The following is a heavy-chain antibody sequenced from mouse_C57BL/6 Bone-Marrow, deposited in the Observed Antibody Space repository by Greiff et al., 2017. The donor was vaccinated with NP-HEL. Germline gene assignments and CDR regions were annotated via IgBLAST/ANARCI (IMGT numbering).Heavy chain of an antibody. CDR2: IHPNSGST. V-gene: IGHV1-64*01. CDR1: GYTFTSYW. CDR3: VCGWLLPAY. Sequence: QVQLKQPGAELVKPGASVKLSCKASGYTFTSYWMHWVKQRPGQGLEWIGMIHPNSGSTNYNEKFKSKATLTVDKSSSTAYMQLSSLTSVDSAVYYCVCGWLLPAYWGQGTLVTVSA. J-gene: IGHJ3*01. D-gene: IGHD2-3*01.